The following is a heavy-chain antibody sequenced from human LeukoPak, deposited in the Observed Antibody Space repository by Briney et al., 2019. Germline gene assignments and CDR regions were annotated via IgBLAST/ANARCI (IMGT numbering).Heavy chain of an antibody. J-gene: IGHJ3*02. D-gene: IGHD2-2*01. CDR2: ISSSSSTI. V-gene: IGHV3-48*02. Sequence: GGSLRLSCAASGFTFSSYSMNWVRQAPGKVLEWVSSISSSSSTIYYADSVKGRFTISRDNAKNSLYLQMNSLRDEDTAVYYCARTDPIVVVPAAPLGAFDIWGQGTMVTVSS. CDR3: ARTDPIVVVPAAPLGAFDI. CDR1: GFTFSSYS.